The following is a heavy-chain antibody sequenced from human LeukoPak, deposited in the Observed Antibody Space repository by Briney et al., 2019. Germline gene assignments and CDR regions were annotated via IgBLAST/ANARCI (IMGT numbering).Heavy chain of an antibody. CDR3: AKDTRSIGNSWYVQRSGYYYYYGMDV. Sequence: GGSLRLSCAASGFTFSSYGMHWVRQAPGKGLEWVAVISYDGSNKYYADSVKGRFTISRDNSKNTLYLQMNSLRAEDTAVYYCAKDTRSIGNSWYVQRSGYYYYYGMDVWGQGTTVTVSS. D-gene: IGHD6-13*01. V-gene: IGHV3-30*18. CDR2: ISYDGSNK. CDR1: GFTFSSYG. J-gene: IGHJ6*02.